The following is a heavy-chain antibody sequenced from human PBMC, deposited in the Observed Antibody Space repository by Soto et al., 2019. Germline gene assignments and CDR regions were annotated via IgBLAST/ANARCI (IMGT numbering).Heavy chain of an antibody. J-gene: IGHJ6*02. Sequence: QVQLVQSGAEVKKPGSSVKVSCKASGGTFSSYAISWVRQAPGQGLEWMGGIIPIFGTANYAQKFQGRVTITADESTSTAYMELSSLRSEDTDVYYCARGYCSSTSCSHSYGMDVWGQGTTVTVSS. CDR1: GGTFSSYA. CDR3: ARGYCSSTSCSHSYGMDV. CDR2: IIPIFGTA. V-gene: IGHV1-69*01. D-gene: IGHD2-2*01.